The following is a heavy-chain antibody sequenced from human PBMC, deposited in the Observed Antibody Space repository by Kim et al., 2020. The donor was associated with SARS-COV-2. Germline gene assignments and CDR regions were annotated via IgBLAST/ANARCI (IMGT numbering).Heavy chain of an antibody. D-gene: IGHD1-26*01. CDR1: GFTFSSYS. J-gene: IGHJ3*02. Sequence: GGSLRLSCAASGFTFSSYSMNWVRQAPGKGLEWVSSISSSSSYIYYADSVKGRFTISRDNAKNSLYLQMNSLRAEDTAVYYCARGVGATGIRDAFDIWGQGKMVTVSS. CDR2: ISSSSSYI. V-gene: IGHV3-21*01. CDR3: ARGVGATGIRDAFDI.